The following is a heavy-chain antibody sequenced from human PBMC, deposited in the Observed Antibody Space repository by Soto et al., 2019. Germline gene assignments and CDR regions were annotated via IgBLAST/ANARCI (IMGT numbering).Heavy chain of an antibody. CDR1: GGSISSYY. D-gene: IGHD3-10*01. CDR2: IYYSGST. CDR3: AIAPLRVRGVIITGAFDI. Sequence: SETLSLTCTVSGGSISSYYWSWIRQPPGKGLEWIGYIYYSGSTNYNPSLKSRVTISVDTSKNQFSLKLSPVTAADTAVYYCAIAPLRVRGVIITGAFDIWGQGTMVTVSS. J-gene: IGHJ3*02. V-gene: IGHV4-59*01.